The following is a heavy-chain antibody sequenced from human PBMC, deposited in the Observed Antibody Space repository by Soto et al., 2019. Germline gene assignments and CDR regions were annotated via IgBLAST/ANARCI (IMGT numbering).Heavy chain of an antibody. CDR3: ARPPYPGCINAVCYPLDY. V-gene: IGHV1-46*01. J-gene: IGHJ4*02. CDR1: GYTFTSYY. CDR2: INPSGGST. D-gene: IGHD2-8*01. Sequence: QVQLVQSGAEVKKPGASVKISCKASGYTFTSYYMHWVGLAPGQGLEWMGIINPSGGSTNYAQKLQGRVAMTRDTSTSTVYMELNSLRSEDTAVYYCARPPYPGCINAVCYPLDYWGQGTLVTVSS.